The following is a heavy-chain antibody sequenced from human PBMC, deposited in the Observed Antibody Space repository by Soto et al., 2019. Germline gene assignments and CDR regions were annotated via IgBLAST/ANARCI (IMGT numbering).Heavy chain of an antibody. CDR1: GGSISSYY. CDR2: IYYSGST. V-gene: IGHV4-59*01. CDR3: AGRWGGTFDY. Sequence: QVQLQESGPGLVKPSETLSLTCTVSGGSISSYYWSWIRQPPGKGLEWIGYIYYSGSTNYNPSLKSRVTISVDTSKNQFSLKLSSVTAADTAVDYCAGRWGGTFDYWGQGTLVTVSS. J-gene: IGHJ4*02. D-gene: IGHD2-21*01.